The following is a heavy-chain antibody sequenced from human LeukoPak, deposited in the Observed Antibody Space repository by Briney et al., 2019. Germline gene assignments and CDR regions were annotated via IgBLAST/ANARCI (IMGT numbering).Heavy chain of an antibody. V-gene: IGHV3-30*02. D-gene: IGHD3-9*01. CDR1: GFTFSSYG. CDR3: ARDFDRYYFDY. CDR2: IQYDGSNE. Sequence: GGSLRLSCAASGFTFSSYGMHWVRQAPGKGLEWVAYIQYDGSNEQYADSVKGRFSISRDSSKNILYLQMNSLRAEDTAMYYCARDFDRYYFDYWGQGTLATVSS. J-gene: IGHJ4*02.